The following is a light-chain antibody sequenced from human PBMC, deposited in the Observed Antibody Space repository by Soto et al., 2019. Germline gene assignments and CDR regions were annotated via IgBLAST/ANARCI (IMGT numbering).Light chain of an antibody. Sequence: DIVMTQSPXXLAVSLGERATINCKASQSLFYSSNSKDYLAWYQQKPGQPPRLLIYWASTRESXVXXXXXXXXXXXXXXXTGSSLQAEDVAVYYCQQYFSTPWTFGQGTKVEIK. V-gene: IGKV4-1*01. CDR2: WAS. CDR3: QQYFSTPWT. J-gene: IGKJ1*01. CDR1: QSLFYSSNSKDY.